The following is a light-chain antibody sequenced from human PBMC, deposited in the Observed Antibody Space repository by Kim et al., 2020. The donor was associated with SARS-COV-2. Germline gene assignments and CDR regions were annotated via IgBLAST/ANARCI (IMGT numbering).Light chain of an antibody. Sequence: VAISCTESSSNSGAGYDVHWSQQLPGTAPNPLISGNSNRPSGVPDRFSGSKSGTSASLAITGLQAEDEADYYCQSYDSILSGFYVFGTGTKVTVL. CDR3: QSYDSILSGFYV. J-gene: IGLJ1*01. CDR1: SSNSGAGYD. CDR2: GNS. V-gene: IGLV1-40*01.